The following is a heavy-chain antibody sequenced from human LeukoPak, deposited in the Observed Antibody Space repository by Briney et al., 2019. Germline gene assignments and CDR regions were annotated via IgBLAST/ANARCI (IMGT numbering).Heavy chain of an antibody. Sequence: PGGSLRLSCVASGLTFSTSDTSWVRQAPGKGPEWLPLIVQSGTTYYAESVEGRFTISRDNSQNTVFMQMNSLRAEDTAVYYCATRPTPRDRDFWGQGTLVTVSS. CDR1: GLTFSTSD. V-gene: IGHV3-23*01. D-gene: IGHD5-24*01. CDR3: ATRPTPRDRDF. J-gene: IGHJ4*02. CDR2: IVQSGTT.